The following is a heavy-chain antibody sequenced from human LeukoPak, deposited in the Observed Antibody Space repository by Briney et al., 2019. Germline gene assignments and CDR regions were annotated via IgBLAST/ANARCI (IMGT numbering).Heavy chain of an antibody. CDR1: GGSISSSNW. Sequence: SETLSLTCAVSGGSISSSNWWSWVRQPPGKGLEWIGEIYHSGSTNYNPSLKSRVTISVDKSKNQFSLKLSSVTAADTTVYYCARDRAPIVVVPAASWIGPWFDPWGQGTLVTVSS. CDR2: IYHSGST. CDR3: ARDRAPIVVVPAASWIGPWFDP. D-gene: IGHD2-2*01. J-gene: IGHJ5*02. V-gene: IGHV4-4*02.